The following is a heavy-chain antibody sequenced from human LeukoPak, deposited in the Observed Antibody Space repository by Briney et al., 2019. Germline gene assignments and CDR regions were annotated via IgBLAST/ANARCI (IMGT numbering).Heavy chain of an antibody. CDR3: ARDKTDRSSYSWFDP. J-gene: IGHJ5*02. CDR1: GFTFTSSA. V-gene: IGHV1-58*02. Sequence: SVKVSCKASGFTFTSSAMQWVRQARGQRLEWIGWIVVGSGNTNYAQKFQERVTITRDMSTSTAYMELSSLRSEDTAVYYCARDKTDRSSYSWFDPWGQGTLVTVSS. CDR2: IVVGSGNT. D-gene: IGHD6-13*01.